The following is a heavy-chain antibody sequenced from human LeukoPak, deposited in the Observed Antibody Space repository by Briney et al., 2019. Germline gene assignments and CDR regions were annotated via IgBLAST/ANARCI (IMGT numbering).Heavy chain of an antibody. CDR1: GYTFTGYY. D-gene: IGHD1-26*01. CDR3: ARDSDEVGATVFDY. V-gene: IGHV1-2*02. Sequence: ASVKVSCKASGYTFTGYYMHWVRQAPGQGLEWMGWINTNNGGTKYAQKFQGRVTMTRDTSISTAYMDLSRLRSDDTAVYYCARDSDEVGATVFDYWGQGTLVTVSS. CDR2: INTNNGGT. J-gene: IGHJ4*02.